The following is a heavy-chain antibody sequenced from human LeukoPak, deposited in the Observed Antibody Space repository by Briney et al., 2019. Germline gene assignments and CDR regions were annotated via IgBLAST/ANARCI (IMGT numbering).Heavy chain of an antibody. CDR3: ARGRYHLDY. CDR1: GGSYY. D-gene: IGHD1-14*01. J-gene: IGHJ4*02. CDR2: VYYSGNT. V-gene: IGHV4-59*01. Sequence: SETLSLTCTVSGGSYYWSWIREPPGKGLEWIGSVYYSGNTNYNPSLKSRVTISLDTSKNQFSLKLRSVTTADTAVYYCARGRYHLDYWGQGTLVTVSS.